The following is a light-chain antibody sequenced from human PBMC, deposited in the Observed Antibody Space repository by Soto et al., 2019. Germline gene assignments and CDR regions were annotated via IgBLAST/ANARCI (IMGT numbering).Light chain of an antibody. CDR3: QQSYSAPYT. CDR2: AAS. Sequence: DIQMTQSPSSLSASVGDRVTITCRASQSSYSSLNWYHQKPGKAPKLLIYAASNLQSGVPSRFSGSGSGTDVTLSISSLQPEDFATYYCQQSYSAPYTFGQGTKLEI. J-gene: IGKJ2*01. V-gene: IGKV1-39*01. CDR1: QSSYSS.